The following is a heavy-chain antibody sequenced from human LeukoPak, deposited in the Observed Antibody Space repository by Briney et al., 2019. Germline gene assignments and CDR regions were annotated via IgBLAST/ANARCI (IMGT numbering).Heavy chain of an antibody. J-gene: IGHJ4*02. Sequence: GRSLRLSCAASGFTFSSYFMSWVRQAPGKGLEWVSAISGSGGSTYYADSVKGRFTISRDNSKNTLYLQMNSLRAEDTAVYYCAGLYDSGSYYNFLDYWGQGTLVTVSS. D-gene: IGHD3-10*01. V-gene: IGHV3-23*01. CDR2: ISGSGGST. CDR1: GFTFSSYF. CDR3: AGLYDSGSYYNFLDY.